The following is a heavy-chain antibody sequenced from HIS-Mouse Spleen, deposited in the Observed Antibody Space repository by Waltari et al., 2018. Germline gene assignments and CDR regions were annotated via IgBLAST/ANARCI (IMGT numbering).Heavy chain of an antibody. J-gene: IGHJ4*02. CDR1: GYTFTGYY. D-gene: IGHD6-19*01. CDR3: ARGGQYSSGWYDY. Sequence: QVQLVQSGAEVKKPGASVKVSCTASGYTFTGYYMHWVRQAPGQGLVWMGWINPNSGGTNYAQKCQGRVTMTRDTSISTAYMELSRLRSDDTAVYYCARGGQYSSGWYDYWGQGTLVTVSS. CDR2: INPNSGGT. V-gene: IGHV1-2*02.